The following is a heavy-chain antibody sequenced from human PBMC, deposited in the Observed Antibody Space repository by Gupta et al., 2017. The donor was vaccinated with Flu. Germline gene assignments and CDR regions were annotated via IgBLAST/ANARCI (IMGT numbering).Heavy chain of an antibody. CDR3: TRLGPGVIFDY. CDR1: GSNFSDAA. D-gene: IGHD3-10*01. J-gene: IGHJ4*02. CDR2: IRTKPNNYAT. V-gene: IGHV3-73*02. Sequence: EVQLVESGGGLVQPGGSLKLSCAVSGSNFSDAAVHWVRQASGKGLEWVGRIRTKPNNYATAYSTSLKGRFIISRDDSTNTAYLQMKSLKIDDTALYYCTRLGPGVIFDYWGQGTLVTVSS.